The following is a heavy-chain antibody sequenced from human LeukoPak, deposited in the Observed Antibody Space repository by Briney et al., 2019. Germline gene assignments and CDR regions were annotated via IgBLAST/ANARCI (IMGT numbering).Heavy chain of an antibody. V-gene: IGHV4-31*03. Sequence: SETLSLACTVSGGSISSGGYYWSWIRQHPGRGLEWIGYIYYSGSTYYNPSLKSRVTISVDTSKNQFSLKLSSVTAADTAVYYCAREAPQYLGYYDSSGYYHDAFDIWGQGTTVTVSS. CDR3: AREAPQYLGYYDSSGYYHDAFDI. CDR2: IYYSGST. D-gene: IGHD3-22*01. J-gene: IGHJ3*02. CDR1: GGSISSGGYY.